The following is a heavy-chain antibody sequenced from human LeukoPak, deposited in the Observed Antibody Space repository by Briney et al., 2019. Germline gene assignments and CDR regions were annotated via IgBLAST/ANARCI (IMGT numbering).Heavy chain of an antibody. CDR3: ATKSLMTGIAAAGTREFPSDFDY. D-gene: IGHD6-13*01. J-gene: IGHJ4*02. V-gene: IGHV1-69*13. Sequence: GASVKVSCKASGGTFSSYAISWVRQAPGQGLEWMGGIIPIFGTANYAQKFQGRVTITADESTSTAYMELSSLRSEDTAVYYCATKSLMTGIAAAGTREFPSDFDYWGQGTLVTVSS. CDR1: GGTFSSYA. CDR2: IIPIFGTA.